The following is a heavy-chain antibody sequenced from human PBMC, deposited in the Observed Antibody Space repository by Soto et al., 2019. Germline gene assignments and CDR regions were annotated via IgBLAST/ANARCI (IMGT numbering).Heavy chain of an antibody. CDR2: IYYSGST. D-gene: IGHD3-10*01. CDR3: ARYGSGSSVWFDP. CDR1: GGSMISYY. V-gene: IGHV4-59*01. J-gene: IGHJ5*02. Sequence: SETLSLTCTFYGGSMISYYWSWIRQPPGKGLEWIGYIYYSGSTIYNPSLKSRVTISVDTSKNQFSLKLSSVTAADTAVYYCARYGSGSSVWFDPWGQGTLVTVS.